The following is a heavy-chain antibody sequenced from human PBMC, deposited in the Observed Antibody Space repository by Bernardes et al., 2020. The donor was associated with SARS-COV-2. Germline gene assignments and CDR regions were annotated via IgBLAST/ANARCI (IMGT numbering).Heavy chain of an antibody. V-gene: IGHV1-24*01. Sequence: ASVKVSCKVSVNSHTAASIYGVRQAPGKGLEWMGSFDPQYGDPIYAQKFQGRLTMTDDTSTDTAYMELSGLRSEDTAVYYCATDSISGIVIMAWVYWGQGTLVTVSS. J-gene: IGHJ4*02. D-gene: IGHD3-3*01. CDR2: FDPQYGDP. CDR3: ATDSISGIVIMAWVY. CDR1: VNSHTAAS.